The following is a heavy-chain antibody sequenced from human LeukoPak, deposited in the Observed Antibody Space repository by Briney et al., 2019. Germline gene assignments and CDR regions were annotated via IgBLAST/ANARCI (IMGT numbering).Heavy chain of an antibody. J-gene: IGHJ6*03. CDR2: IIPIFGTA. D-gene: IGHD1-26*01. V-gene: IGHV1-69*05. Sequence: GASVKVSCKASGGTFSSYAISWVRQAPGQGLEWMGWIIPIFGTANYAQKFQGRVTITTDESTSTAYMELSSLRSEDTAVYYCARSRELLPNYYYYYMDVWGKGTTVTVSS. CDR1: GGTFSSYA. CDR3: ARSRELLPNYYYYYMDV.